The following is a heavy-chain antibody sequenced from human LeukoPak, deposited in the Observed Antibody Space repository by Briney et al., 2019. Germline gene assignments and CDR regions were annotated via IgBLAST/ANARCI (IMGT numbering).Heavy chain of an antibody. CDR3: ARDPAAAGTVWFDP. J-gene: IGHJ5*02. Sequence: KSGGSLRLSCAASGFTFSSYAKNWVRHAPAQGLEWVSSITTSSSYIYYADSVKGRFTSSRDDAKNSLYLQMNSLRAEDTAVYYCARDPAAAGTVWFDPWGQGTLVTVSS. CDR2: ITTSSSYI. CDR1: GFTFSSYA. V-gene: IGHV3-21*01. D-gene: IGHD6-13*01.